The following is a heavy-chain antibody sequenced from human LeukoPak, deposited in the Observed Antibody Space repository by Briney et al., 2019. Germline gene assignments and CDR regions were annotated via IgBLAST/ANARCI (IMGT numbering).Heavy chain of an antibody. CDR3: ARASFGVIVGPDY. Sequence: PGGSLRLSCAASGFTVSSNYMSWVRQAPGKGLEWVSVIYSGGSTYYADSVKGRFTISRDNSKNTLSLQMNSLRAEDTAVYYCARASFGVIVGPDYWGQGTLVTVSS. CDR2: IYSGGST. D-gene: IGHD3-3*01. J-gene: IGHJ4*02. V-gene: IGHV3-53*01. CDR1: GFTVSSNY.